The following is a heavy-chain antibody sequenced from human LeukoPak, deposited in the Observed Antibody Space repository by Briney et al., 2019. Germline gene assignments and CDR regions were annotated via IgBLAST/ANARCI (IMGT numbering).Heavy chain of an antibody. CDR2: IRYDGSHK. J-gene: IGHJ4*02. D-gene: IGHD5-24*01. Sequence: PGGSLRLSCAASGFSVSSYGMHWVRQAPGKGLEWVAFIRYDGSHKDYADSVQGRFTISRDISKNTLYLQMNSLRAEDTAVYYCAKDREMATIYFDWWGQGTLVTVSS. CDR1: GFSVSSYG. CDR3: AKDREMATIYFDW. V-gene: IGHV3-30*02.